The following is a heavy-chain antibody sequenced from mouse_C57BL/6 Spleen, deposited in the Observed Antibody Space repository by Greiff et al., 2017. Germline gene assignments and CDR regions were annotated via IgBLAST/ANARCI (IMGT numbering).Heavy chain of an antibody. CDR1: GYTFPDYY. D-gene: IGHD2-5*01. Sequence: EVQLQQSGPVLVKPGASVKMSCKASGYTFPDYYMNWVKQSHGKSLEWIGVINPYNGGTSYNQKFKGKATLTVDKSSSTAYMELNSLTSEDSAVYYCARSYYSNSAWFAYWGQGTLVTVAA. J-gene: IGHJ3*01. CDR2: INPYNGGT. CDR3: ARSYYSNSAWFAY. V-gene: IGHV1-19*01.